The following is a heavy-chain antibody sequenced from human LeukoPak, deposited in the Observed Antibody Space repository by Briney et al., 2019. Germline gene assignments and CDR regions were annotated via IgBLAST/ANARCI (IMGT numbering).Heavy chain of an antibody. D-gene: IGHD3-10*02. CDR3: AELGITMIGGV. J-gene: IGHJ6*04. Sequence: GGSLRLSCAASGFIFSDYYMSWIRQAPGKGLEWVSYISNSDNSIYYAASVKGRFTISRDNAKNSLYLQMNTLRAEDTAVYYCAELGITMIGGVWGKGTTVTISS. V-gene: IGHV3-11*04. CDR2: ISNSDNSI. CDR1: GFIFSDYY.